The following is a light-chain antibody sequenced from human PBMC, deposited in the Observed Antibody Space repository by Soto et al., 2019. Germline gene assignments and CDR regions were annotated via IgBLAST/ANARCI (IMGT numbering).Light chain of an antibody. CDR1: QSVSSY. V-gene: IGKV3-11*01. CDR3: QQRSNWPYN. J-gene: IGKJ2*01. Sequence: EIVLTQSPAALSLSPGERATLSCRASQSVSSYLACYQHKPGQAPRLLIDDASNRATGIPARFSGSGSGTDFTLTISSLEPEDFAVYYCQQRSNWPYNFGEWNKLEIK. CDR2: DAS.